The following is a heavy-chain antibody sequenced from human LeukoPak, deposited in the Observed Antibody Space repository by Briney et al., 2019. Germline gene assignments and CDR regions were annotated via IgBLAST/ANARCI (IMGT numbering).Heavy chain of an antibody. CDR1: GFTFSNYV. Sequence: PGGSLRLSCAASGFTFSNYVIHWVRQAPGKGLEWVAVIWYDGSNKYYADSVKGRFTISRDNSKNTLYLQMNSLRAEDTAVYYCARANYYDSSGYPGAFDIWGQGTMVTVSS. D-gene: IGHD3-22*01. V-gene: IGHV3-33*08. CDR3: ARANYYDSSGYPGAFDI. J-gene: IGHJ3*02. CDR2: IWYDGSNK.